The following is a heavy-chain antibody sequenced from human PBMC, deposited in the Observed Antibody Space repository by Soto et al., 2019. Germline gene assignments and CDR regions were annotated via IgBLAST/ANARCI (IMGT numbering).Heavy chain of an antibody. Sequence: ASVKVSCKASGYTFTGYYMHWVRQAPGQGLEWMGWINPNSGGTNYAQKFQGWVTMTRDTSISTAYMELSSLRSEDTAVYYCAREHNWNYGYYYYGMDVWGQGTTVTVSS. J-gene: IGHJ6*02. V-gene: IGHV1-2*04. CDR1: GYTFTGYY. D-gene: IGHD1-7*01. CDR2: INPNSGGT. CDR3: AREHNWNYGYYYYGMDV.